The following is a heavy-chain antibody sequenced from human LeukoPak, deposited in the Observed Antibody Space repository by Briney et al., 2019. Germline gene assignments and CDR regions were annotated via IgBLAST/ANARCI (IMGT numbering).Heavy chain of an antibody. J-gene: IGHJ4*02. D-gene: IGHD3-10*01. V-gene: IGHV4-4*02. CDR2: IYHSGST. CDR1: GGSISSSNW. Sequence: PSGTLSLTCAVSGGSISSSNWWSWVRQPPGKGLEWIGEIYHSGSTNYNPSLKSRVTISVDKSKNQFSLKLSSVTAADTAVYYCARTLRGDYYGSASLDNWGQGTLVTVAS. CDR3: ARTLRGDYYGSASLDN.